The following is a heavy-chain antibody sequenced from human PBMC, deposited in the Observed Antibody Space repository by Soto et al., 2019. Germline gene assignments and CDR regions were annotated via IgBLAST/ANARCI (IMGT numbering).Heavy chain of an antibody. CDR2: ISGRGGST. Sequence: XGSLRLSSDSSGFTFSSYATSWVRQAPGKGLEWVSAISGRGGSTYYADSVKGRFTISRDNSKSTLYLQMNSLRAEDTAVYYCAKGAEQWLAQLDDSGQGALGTVSS. V-gene: IGHV3-23*01. J-gene: IGHJ4*02. CDR1: GFTFSSYA. D-gene: IGHD6-19*01. CDR3: AKGAEQWLAQLDD.